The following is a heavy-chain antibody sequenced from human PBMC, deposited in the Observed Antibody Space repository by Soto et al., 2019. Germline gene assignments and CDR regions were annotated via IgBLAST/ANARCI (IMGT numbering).Heavy chain of an antibody. CDR2: ISSSSSTI. CDR1: GFTFSSYS. Sequence: EVQLVESGGGLVQPGGSLRLSCAASGFTFSSYSMNWVRQAPGKGLEWVSYISSSSSTIYYADSVKGRFTISRDNAKNSLYLQMNSLRAEDTAVYYCARPPAVFRGVIPYFDYWCQGTLVTVSS. V-gene: IGHV3-48*01. D-gene: IGHD3-10*01. J-gene: IGHJ4*02. CDR3: ARPPAVFRGVIPYFDY.